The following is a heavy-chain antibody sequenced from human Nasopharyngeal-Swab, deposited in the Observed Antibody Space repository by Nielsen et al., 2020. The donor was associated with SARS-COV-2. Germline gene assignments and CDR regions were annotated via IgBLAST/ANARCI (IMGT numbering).Heavy chain of an antibody. Sequence: GGSLRLSCEASGFTFNNYGMHWVRQAPGKGLEWVSGISWNSGSIGYADSVKGRFTISRDNAKNSLYLQMNSLRAEDTALYYCAKFHGSGNYFDYWGQGTLVTVSS. CDR3: AKFHGSGNYFDY. D-gene: IGHD3-10*01. CDR2: ISWNSGSI. CDR1: GFTFNNYG. V-gene: IGHV3-9*01. J-gene: IGHJ4*02.